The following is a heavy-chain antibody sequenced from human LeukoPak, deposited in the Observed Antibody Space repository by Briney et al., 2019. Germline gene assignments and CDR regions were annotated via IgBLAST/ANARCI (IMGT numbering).Heavy chain of an antibody. CDR3: TRHDSSGFVY. D-gene: IGHD6-19*01. CDR1: GFTFSGSA. J-gene: IGHJ4*02. V-gene: IGHV3-73*01. CDR2: IRSKANSYAA. Sequence: GGSLRLSCAASGFTFSGSAMHWVRQASGKGLEWVGRIRSKANSYAAAHAASVKGRFTISRDDSKNTAYLQMNSLKTEDTAVYYCTRHDSSGFVYWGQGTLVTVSS.